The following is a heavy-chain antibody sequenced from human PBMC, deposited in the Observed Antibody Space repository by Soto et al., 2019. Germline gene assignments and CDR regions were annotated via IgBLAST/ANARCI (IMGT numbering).Heavy chain of an antibody. CDR3: AKDLRRGYSYGYNFDY. V-gene: IGHV4-59*01. CDR2: IYYSGST. CDR1: GGSISSYY. J-gene: IGHJ4*02. Sequence: SETLSLTCTVSGGSISSYYWSWIRQPPGKGLEWIGYIYYSGSTNYNPSLKSRVTISVDTPKNQFSLKLSSVTAADTAVYYCAKDLRRGYSYGYNFDYWGQGTLVTVSS. D-gene: IGHD5-18*01.